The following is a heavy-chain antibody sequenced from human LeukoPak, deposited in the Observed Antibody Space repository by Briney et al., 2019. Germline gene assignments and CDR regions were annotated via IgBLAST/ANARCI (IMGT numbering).Heavy chain of an antibody. CDR2: ITPIFGTA. CDR3: ARDKGGYSYGPFDP. J-gene: IGHJ5*02. CDR1: GGTFSSYA. Sequence: ASVKVSCKASGGTFSSYAISWVRQAPGQGLEWMGRITPIFGTANYAQKFQGRVTITTDGSTSTAYMELSSLRSEDTAVYYCARDKGGYSYGPFDPWGQGTLVTVSS. V-gene: IGHV1-69*05. D-gene: IGHD5-18*01.